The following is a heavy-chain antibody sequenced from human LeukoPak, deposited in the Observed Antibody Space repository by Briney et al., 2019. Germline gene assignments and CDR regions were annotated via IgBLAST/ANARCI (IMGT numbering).Heavy chain of an antibody. CDR1: GGSISSYY. V-gene: IGHV4-4*07. CDR3: ARGTGDYYGSGSYYSDAFDI. D-gene: IGHD3-10*01. J-gene: IGHJ3*02. Sequence: PSETLSLTCTVSGGSISSYYWSWIRQPAGKGLEWIGRIYTSGSTNYNPSLKSRVTMSVDTSKNQFSLKLSSVTAADTAAYYCARGTGDYYGSGSYYSDAFDIWGQGTMVTVSS. CDR2: IYTSGST.